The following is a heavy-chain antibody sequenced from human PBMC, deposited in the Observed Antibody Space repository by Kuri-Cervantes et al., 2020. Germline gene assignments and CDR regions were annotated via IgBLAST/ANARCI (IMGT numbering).Heavy chain of an antibody. V-gene: IGHV4-59*12. D-gene: IGHD3-22*01. Sequence: GSLRLSCSVSGGSISSYYWSWIRQPPGKGLEWIGYTYYSGSTNYNPSLKSRVTISVDTSKNQFSLKLSSVTAADTAVYYCARDYYDSSGTFDYWGQGTLVTVSS. J-gene: IGHJ4*02. CDR1: GGSISSYY. CDR3: ARDYYDSSGTFDY. CDR2: TYYSGST.